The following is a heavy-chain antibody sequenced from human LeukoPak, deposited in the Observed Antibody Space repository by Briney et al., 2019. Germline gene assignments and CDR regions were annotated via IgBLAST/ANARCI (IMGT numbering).Heavy chain of an antibody. Sequence: SETLSLTCTVSGGSFSSYYWTWIRQPAGKGLEWIGRIYTSGSTNYNPSLKSRVTMSVDTSKNQFSLKLSSVTAADTAVYYCARGYCSGGSCQNRDYYHYGMDVWGQGTTVTVS. CDR2: IYTSGST. J-gene: IGHJ6*02. CDR1: GGSFSSYY. V-gene: IGHV4-4*07. CDR3: ARGYCSGGSCQNRDYYHYGMDV. D-gene: IGHD2-15*01.